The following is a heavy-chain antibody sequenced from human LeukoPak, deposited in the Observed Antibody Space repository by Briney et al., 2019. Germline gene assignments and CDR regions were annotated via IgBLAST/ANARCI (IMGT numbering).Heavy chain of an antibody. CDR2: INPNSGGT. CDR1: GYTFTGYY. Sequence: ASVKVSCKASGYTFTGYYMHWVRQAPGQGLEWMGWINPNSGGTNYAQKFQGRVTMTRDTSISTAYMELSRLRSDDTAVYYCARDRGVVGATGFDYWGQGTLVTVSS. D-gene: IGHD1-26*01. V-gene: IGHV1-2*02. CDR3: ARDRGVVGATGFDY. J-gene: IGHJ4*02.